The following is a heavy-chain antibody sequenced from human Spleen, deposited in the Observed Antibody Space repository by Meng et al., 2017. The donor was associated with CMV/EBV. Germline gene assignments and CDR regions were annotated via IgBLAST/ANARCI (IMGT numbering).Heavy chain of an antibody. Sequence: SVKVSCKASGSTFSSFAVSWVRQAPGQGLEWMGGIIPILSITNCAQKFQGRVTITADTSTSTAYMELSSLRSEDPAVYYCARGTAITFGGAIAFWGQGTLVTVSS. CDR3: ARGTAITFGGAIAF. CDR2: IIPILSIT. CDR1: GSTFSSFA. D-gene: IGHD3-16*02. J-gene: IGHJ4*02. V-gene: IGHV1-69*10.